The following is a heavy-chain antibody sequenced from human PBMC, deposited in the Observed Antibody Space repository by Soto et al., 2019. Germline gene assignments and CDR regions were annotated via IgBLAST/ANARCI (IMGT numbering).Heavy chain of an antibody. Sequence: GGSLRLSCAASGSTFSSYGMHWVRQAPGKGLEWVAVIWYDGSNKYYVDSVKGRFTISRDNSKNTLYLQMDSLRAEDTAVYYCAKGEVRGIIPSYFDYWGLGTLVTVSS. CDR3: AKGEVRGIIPSYFDY. CDR2: IWYDGSNK. CDR1: GSTFSSYG. J-gene: IGHJ4*02. V-gene: IGHV3-30*02. D-gene: IGHD3-10*01.